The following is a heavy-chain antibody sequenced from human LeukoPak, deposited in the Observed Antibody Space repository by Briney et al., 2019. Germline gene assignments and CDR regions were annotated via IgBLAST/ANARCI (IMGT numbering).Heavy chain of an antibody. V-gene: IGHV3-48*01. CDR1: GFTFSSYS. Sequence: GGSLRLSCAASGFTFSSYSMNWVRQAPGKGLEWVSYITSSSSTIYYADSVKGRFTISRDNAKNSLYLQMNSLRAEDTAVYYCARDVSGSYSFDNWGQGSLVTVSS. D-gene: IGHD1-26*01. J-gene: IGHJ4*02. CDR2: ITSSSSTI. CDR3: ARDVSGSYSFDN.